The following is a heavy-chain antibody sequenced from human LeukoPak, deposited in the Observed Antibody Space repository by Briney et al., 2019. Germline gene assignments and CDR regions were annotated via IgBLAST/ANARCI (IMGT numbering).Heavy chain of an antibody. J-gene: IGHJ3*02. CDR2: INHSGST. CDR3: ARGRGRMVPPLRAFDI. V-gene: IGHV4-39*07. D-gene: IGHD2-2*01. CDR1: GGSISSGDYY. Sequence: TSETLSLTCTVSGGSISSGDYYWSWIRQPPGKGLEWIGEINHSGSTNYNPSLKSRVTISVDTSKNQFSLKLNSVTAADTAVYYCARGRGRMVPPLRAFDIWGQGTMVTVSS.